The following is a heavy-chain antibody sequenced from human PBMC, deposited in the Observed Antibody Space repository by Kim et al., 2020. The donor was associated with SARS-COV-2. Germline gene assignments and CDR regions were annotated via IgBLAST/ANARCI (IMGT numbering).Heavy chain of an antibody. J-gene: IGHJ3*02. V-gene: IGHV3-66*01. CDR2: T. CDR3: ARVTFRRVDDI. Sequence: TYYADSVKGRFTISRDNSKNTLYLQMNSLRAEDTAVYYCARVTFRRVDDIWGQGTMVTVSS. D-gene: IGHD3-3*01.